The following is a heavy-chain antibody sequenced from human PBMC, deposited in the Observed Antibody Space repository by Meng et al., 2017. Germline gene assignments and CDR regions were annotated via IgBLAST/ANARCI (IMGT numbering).Heavy chain of an antibody. CDR1: GGTFSSYT. J-gene: IGHJ6*02. D-gene: IGHD5-12*01. Sequence: SVKVSCKASGGTFSSYTISWVRQAPGQGLEWMGRIIPILGIANYAQKFQGRVTMTADKSTSTAYMELSSLRSEDTAVYYCARRRAGSGYDFYYGMDVWGQGTTVTVSS. CDR2: IIPILGIA. CDR3: ARRRAGSGYDFYYGMDV. V-gene: IGHV1-69*02.